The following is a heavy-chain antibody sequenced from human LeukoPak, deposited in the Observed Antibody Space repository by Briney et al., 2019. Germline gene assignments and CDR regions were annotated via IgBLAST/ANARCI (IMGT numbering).Heavy chain of an antibody. V-gene: IGHV1-24*01. J-gene: IGHJ4*02. CDR1: GYTLTELS. Sequence: ASVKVSCKVSGYTLTELSMPWVRQAPGKGLEWMGGFDPEDGETIYAQKFQGRVTMTEDTSTDTAYMELSSLRSEDTAVYYCATGHLKCGGDCYIDNWGQGTLVTVSS. D-gene: IGHD2-21*02. CDR2: FDPEDGET. CDR3: ATGHLKCGGDCYIDN.